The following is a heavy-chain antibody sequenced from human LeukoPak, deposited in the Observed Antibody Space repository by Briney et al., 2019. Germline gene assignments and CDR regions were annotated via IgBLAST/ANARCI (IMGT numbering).Heavy chain of an antibody. J-gene: IGHJ5*02. CDR1: GYSISSGYY. Sequence: SETLSLICTVSGYSISSGYYWGWVRQPPGKGLEWIGTVYHSGSTYYNPSLRSRVTISVETSKNQFSLKLSSVTAADTAVYYCARGLRRGTTPWGQGTLVTVSS. CDR2: VYHSGST. CDR3: ARGLRRGTTP. V-gene: IGHV4-38-2*02. D-gene: IGHD1-1*01.